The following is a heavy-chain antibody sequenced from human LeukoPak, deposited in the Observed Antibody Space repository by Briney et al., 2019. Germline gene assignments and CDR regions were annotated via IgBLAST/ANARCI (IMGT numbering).Heavy chain of an antibody. D-gene: IGHD6-13*01. CDR1: GFTFSSYE. Sequence: GGSLRLSCAASGFTFSSYEMNWVRQAPGKGLEWVSSITSGSSYIYYADSVKGRFTISRDNAKNSLYLQMNSLRAEDTAVYYCARGAEGIAATDSNFDYWGQGTLVTVSS. V-gene: IGHV3-21*01. CDR2: ITSGSSYI. J-gene: IGHJ4*02. CDR3: ARGAEGIAATDSNFDY.